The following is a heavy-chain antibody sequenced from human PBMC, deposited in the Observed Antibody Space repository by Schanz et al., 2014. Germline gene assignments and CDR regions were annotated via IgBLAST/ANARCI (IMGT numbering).Heavy chain of an antibody. CDR3: ARKMKLGVYGGKGHDSLDI. CDR2: ISSASSTI. D-gene: IGHD4-17*01. V-gene: IGHV3-48*01. J-gene: IGHJ3*02. Sequence: EVPLVESGGGLVQPGGSLRLSCAASGFTFSSYSMNWVRQAPGKGLEWVSYISSASSTINYADSVKGRFTISRDNAKNSLFLQMTSLRAEDTAVYYCARKMKLGVYGGKGHDSLDIWGQGTMVTVSS. CDR1: GFTFSSYS.